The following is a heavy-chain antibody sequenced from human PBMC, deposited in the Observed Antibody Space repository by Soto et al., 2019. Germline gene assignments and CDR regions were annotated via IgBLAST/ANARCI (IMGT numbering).Heavy chain of an antibody. CDR2: ISAYNGNT. J-gene: IGHJ6*03. CDR3: ARVREPFSQNYYYRDV. V-gene: IGHV1-18*01. D-gene: IGHD1-1*01. CDR1: GYTFISYG. Sequence: QVQLVHSGAEVKKPGASVKVSCKASGYTFISYGISWVRQAPGQGLEWMGWISAYNGNTNYAQKLQGRVTMTTDTSTSTAYLELRSLRSDDTAVYYCARVREPFSQNYYYRDVWGNGTTVTVSS.